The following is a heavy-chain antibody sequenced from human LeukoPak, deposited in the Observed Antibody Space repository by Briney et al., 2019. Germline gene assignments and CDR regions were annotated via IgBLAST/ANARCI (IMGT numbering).Heavy chain of an antibody. CDR3: AREARAGYNLDPFDY. D-gene: IGHD5-24*01. CDR2: IYYSGSA. J-gene: IGHJ4*02. CDR1: GGSMSSYY. Sequence: PSETLSLTCTVSGGSMSSYYWSWIRQPPGKGLEWIGYIYYSGSAKYNPSLKSRVTISVDTSKNQFSLKLSSVTAADTAVYYCAREARAGYNLDPFDYWGQGTLVTVSS. V-gene: IGHV4-59*12.